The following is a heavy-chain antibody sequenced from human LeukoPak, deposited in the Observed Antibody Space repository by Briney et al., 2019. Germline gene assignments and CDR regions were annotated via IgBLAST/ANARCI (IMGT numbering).Heavy chain of an antibody. CDR1: GGSISSYY. Sequence: SETLSLTSTVSGGSISSYYRSWIRQPAGKGLEWIGRIYTSGSTNYNPSLKSRVTMSVDTSKNQFSLKLSSVTAADTAVYYCAREYSSGWYDPFDFDYWGQGTLVTVSS. CDR3: AREYSSGWYDPFDFDY. CDR2: IYTSGST. V-gene: IGHV4-4*07. D-gene: IGHD6-19*01. J-gene: IGHJ4*02.